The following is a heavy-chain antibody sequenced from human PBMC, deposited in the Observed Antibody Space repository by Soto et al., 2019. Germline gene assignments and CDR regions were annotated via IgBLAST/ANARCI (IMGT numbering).Heavy chain of an antibody. CDR2: IKADGSDK. J-gene: IGHJ5*02. V-gene: IGHV3-7*03. Sequence: EVYLVESGGGLVQPGGSLRLSCEASGFMFSNYWMNWVRQAPGKGLQWVANIKADGSDKSYVDSVKGRFTISRDNAKKPLYLQMNSLRVEATAVYYCGRVSGSGHVVDPWGQGTLVIVSS. CDR1: GFMFSNYW. D-gene: IGHD3-10*01. CDR3: GRVSGSGHVVDP.